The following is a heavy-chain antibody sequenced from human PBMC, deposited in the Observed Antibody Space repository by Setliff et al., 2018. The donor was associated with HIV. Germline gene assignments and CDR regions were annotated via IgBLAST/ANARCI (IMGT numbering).Heavy chain of an antibody. Sequence: GSLRLSCAASGFTFSSNWMHWVRQVPGKGLVWVSRISPDGSSISYADSVKGRFTISRDNAKNTLYLQMNSLRAEDTAVYYCVRHKDRWGAIDYWGQGTLVTVSS. V-gene: IGHV3-74*01. J-gene: IGHJ4*02. CDR1: GFTFSSNW. CDR3: VRHKDRWGAIDY. D-gene: IGHD7-27*01. CDR2: ISPDGSSI.